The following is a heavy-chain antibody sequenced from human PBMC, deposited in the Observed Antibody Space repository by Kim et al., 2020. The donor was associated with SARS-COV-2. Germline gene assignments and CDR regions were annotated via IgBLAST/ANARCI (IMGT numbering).Heavy chain of an antibody. J-gene: IGHJ5*02. CDR3: ARDIAASLGWFDP. Sequence: YAVSVKSRITINPDTSKNQFSLQLNSVTPEDTAVYYCARDIAASLGWFDPWGQGTLVTVSS. D-gene: IGHD6-13*01. V-gene: IGHV6-1*01.